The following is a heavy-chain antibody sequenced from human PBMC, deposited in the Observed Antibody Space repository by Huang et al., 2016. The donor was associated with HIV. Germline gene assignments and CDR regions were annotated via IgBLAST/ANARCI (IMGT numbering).Heavy chain of an antibody. Sequence: EVRLVETGGRLIQPGGSLRLSCAATGFMVNSNDMSWVRQAPGKGLEWVSIRYHNSTKNYADPVKGRFTISRDTSKNTVVLQMNSLRVDDTGVYYCQSAAAGSRLVFDIWGRGTTVLVSS. CDR2: RYHNSTK. CDR1: GFMVNSND. D-gene: IGHD6-13*01. CDR3: QSAAAGSRLVFDI. V-gene: IGHV3-53*02. J-gene: IGHJ3*02.